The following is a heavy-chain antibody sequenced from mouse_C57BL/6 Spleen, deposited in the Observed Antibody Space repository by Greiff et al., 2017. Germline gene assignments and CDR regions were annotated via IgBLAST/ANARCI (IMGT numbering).Heavy chain of an antibody. CDR1: GYTFTSYW. V-gene: IGHV1-7*01. CDR3: ARCDYDEAMDY. CDR2: INPSSGYT. Sequence: QVQLKQSGAELAKPGASVKLSCKASGYTFTSYWMHWVKQRPGQGLEWIGYINPSSGYTKYNQKFKDKATLNADKSSSTAYMQLSSLTYEDSAVYYCARCDYDEAMDYWGQGTSVTVSS. J-gene: IGHJ4*01. D-gene: IGHD2-4*01.